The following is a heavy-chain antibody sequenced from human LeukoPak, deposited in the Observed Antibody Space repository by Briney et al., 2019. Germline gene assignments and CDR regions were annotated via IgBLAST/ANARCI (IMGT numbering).Heavy chain of an antibody. CDR2: ISSSGDSL. V-gene: IGHV3-48*03. CDR1: GFTFNSYE. CDR3: ARMAVAGQYNDY. J-gene: IGHJ4*02. D-gene: IGHD6-19*01. Sequence: GGSLRLSCAASGFTFNSYEMSWVRQAPGKGLEWVSYISSSGDSLYYADSVKGRFTISRDNARNSLYLQMNSLRAEETAIYYCARMAVAGQYNDYWGQGTLVTVSS.